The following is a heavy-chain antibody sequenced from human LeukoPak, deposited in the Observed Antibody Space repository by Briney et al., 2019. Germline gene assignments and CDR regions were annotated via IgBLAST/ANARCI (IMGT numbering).Heavy chain of an antibody. J-gene: IGHJ4*02. Sequence: GGSLRLSCAASGFTFSSYAMTWVRQAPGKGLEWVSDISNSAVSTYYAESVKGRFTTSRDNSKNTLYLQMNRLRPEDTAIYFCAKNSRGSNYGPFDHWGQGTLVTVSS. V-gene: IGHV3-23*01. CDR1: GFTFSSYA. CDR2: ISNSAVST. D-gene: IGHD3-10*01. CDR3: AKNSRGSNYGPFDH.